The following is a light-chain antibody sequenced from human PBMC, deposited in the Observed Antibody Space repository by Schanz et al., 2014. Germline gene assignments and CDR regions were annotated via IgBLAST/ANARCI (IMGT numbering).Light chain of an antibody. Sequence: QSALTQPRSVSGSPGQSVTISCTGTSSDVGTYNYVSWYQQHPGKAPKLMIYDVSKRPSGVPDRFSGSKSGNTASLTVSGLQAEEEAYYFCSSYAGRNNRVILGGGTKLTVL. CDR3: SSYAGRNNRVI. J-gene: IGLJ2*01. CDR1: SSDVGTYNY. CDR2: DVS. V-gene: IGLV2-11*01.